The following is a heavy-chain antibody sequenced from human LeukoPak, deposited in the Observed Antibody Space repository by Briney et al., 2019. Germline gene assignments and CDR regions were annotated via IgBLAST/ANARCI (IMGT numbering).Heavy chain of an antibody. J-gene: IGHJ6*02. CDR1: GGSISSYY. CDR3: ARDTPHGMDV. CDR2: IYYSGST. V-gene: IGHV4-59*12. Sequence: SETLSLTCTVSGGSISSYYWSWIRQPPGKGLEWIGYIYYSGSTNYNPSLKSRVTISVDRSKNQFSLKLSSVTAADTAVYYCARDTPHGMDVWGQGTTVTVSS.